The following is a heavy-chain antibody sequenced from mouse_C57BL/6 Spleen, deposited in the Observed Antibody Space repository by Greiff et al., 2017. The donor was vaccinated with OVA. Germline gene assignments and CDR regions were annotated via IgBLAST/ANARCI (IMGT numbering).Heavy chain of an antibody. Sequence: EVQLVESGAELVKTGASVKLSCTASGFNIKDYYLHWVKQRTEQGLEWIGRIDPEAGETKYAPKFQGKATITADTSSNTAYLQLSRLTSEDTAVYYCAFYGNYSYWYCDVWGTGTTVTVSS. CDR3: AFYGNYSYWYCDV. CDR2: IDPEAGET. J-gene: IGHJ1*03. V-gene: IGHV14-2*01. CDR1: GFNIKDYY. D-gene: IGHD2-1*01.